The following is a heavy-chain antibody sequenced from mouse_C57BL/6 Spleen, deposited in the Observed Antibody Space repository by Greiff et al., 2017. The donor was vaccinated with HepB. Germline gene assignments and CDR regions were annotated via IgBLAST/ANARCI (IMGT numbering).Heavy chain of an antibody. CDR1: GFSLTSYG. V-gene: IGHV2-6-1*01. CDR3: ARHGGSSYGYFDV. J-gene: IGHJ1*03. D-gene: IGHD1-1*02. Sequence: VKLQQSGPGLVAPSQSLSITCTVSGFSLTSYGVHWVRQPPGKGLEWLVVIWSDGSTTYNSALKSRLSISKDNSKSQVFLKMNSLQTDDTAMYYCARHGGSSYGYFDVWGTGTTVTVSS. CDR2: IWSDGST.